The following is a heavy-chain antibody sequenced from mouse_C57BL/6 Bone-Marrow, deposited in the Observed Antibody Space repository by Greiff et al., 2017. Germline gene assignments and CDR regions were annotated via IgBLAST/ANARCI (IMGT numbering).Heavy chain of an antibody. Sequence: VQLQQSGPVLVKPGASVKMSCKASGYTFTDYYMNWVKQSHGKSLEWIGVINPYNGGTSYNQKFKGKATLTVAKSSSTADMELNSLTYEDAAVDYCARGWYPLYMDDWGQGTSVTVSS. CDR2: INPYNGGT. J-gene: IGHJ4*01. CDR3: ARGWYPLYMDD. CDR1: GYTFTDYY. V-gene: IGHV1-19*01. D-gene: IGHD1-1*02.